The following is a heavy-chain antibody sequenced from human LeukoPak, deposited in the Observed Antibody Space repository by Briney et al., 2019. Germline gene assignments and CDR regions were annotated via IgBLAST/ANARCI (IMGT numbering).Heavy chain of an antibody. J-gene: IGHJ4*02. Sequence: GGSLRLSCVASGFTFSTYAMTWVRQPPGKGLEWVSGVSASASHTYYADSVKGRFTISRDNSKNILYLQMNSLSPEDTAVYFCAKALVTAYFFDYWGQGTLVTVSP. CDR2: VSASASHT. D-gene: IGHD2-21*02. V-gene: IGHV3-23*01. CDR1: GFTFSTYA. CDR3: AKALVTAYFFDY.